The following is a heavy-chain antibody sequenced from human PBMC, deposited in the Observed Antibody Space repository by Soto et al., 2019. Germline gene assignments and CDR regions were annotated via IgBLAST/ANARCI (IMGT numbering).Heavy chain of an antibody. J-gene: IGHJ4*02. D-gene: IGHD6-19*01. V-gene: IGHV2-5*02. CDR3: AHGSGWLSDY. CDR1: GFSLSSPAVG. CDR2: FYWDDDK. Sequence: QITLKESGPTLVKPTQTLTLTCTFSGFSLSSPAVGVNWIRQPPGKALEWLALFYWDDDKQYSPSLTSRLTITKDTSKNQVVLTMTNMDPVDTSTYYCAHGSGWLSDYWGQGTLVTVSS.